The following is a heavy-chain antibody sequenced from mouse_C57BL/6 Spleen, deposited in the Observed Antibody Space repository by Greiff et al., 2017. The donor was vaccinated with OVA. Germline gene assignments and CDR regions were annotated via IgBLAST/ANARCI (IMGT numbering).Heavy chain of an antibody. Sequence: QVQLQQSGAELVRPGASVKLSCKASGYTFTDYYINWVKQRPGQGLEWIARIYPGSGNTYYNEKFKGKATLTAEKSSSTAYMQLSSLTSEDSAVYFCARANWGFDYWGQGTTLTVSS. CDR1: GYTFTDYY. V-gene: IGHV1-76*01. CDR2: IYPGSGNT. J-gene: IGHJ2*01. CDR3: ARANWGFDY. D-gene: IGHD4-1*01.